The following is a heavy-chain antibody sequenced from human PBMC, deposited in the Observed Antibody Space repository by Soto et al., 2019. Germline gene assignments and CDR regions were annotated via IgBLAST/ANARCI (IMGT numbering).Heavy chain of an antibody. Sequence: SETLSLTCAVYGGSFSGYYWSWIRQPPGKGLEWIGEINHSGSTNYNPSLKSRVTISVDTSKNQFSLKLSSVTAADTAAYYCTESGYDFIFPDDVRAQRTLDTCPQ. CDR1: GGSFSGYY. CDR3: TESGYDFIFPDDV. CDR2: INHSGST. J-gene: IGHJ4*02. D-gene: IGHD5-12*01. V-gene: IGHV4-34*01.